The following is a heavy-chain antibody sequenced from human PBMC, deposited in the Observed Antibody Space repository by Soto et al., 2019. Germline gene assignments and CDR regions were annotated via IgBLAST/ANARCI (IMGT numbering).Heavy chain of an antibody. CDR1: GGTFSSYA. CDR2: IIPIFGTA. D-gene: IGHD4-17*01. V-gene: IGHV1-69*13. Sequence: SVKVSCKASGGTFSSYAISWVRQAPGQGLEWMGGIIPIFGTANYAQKFQGRVTITADESTSTAYMGLSSLRSEDTAGYYCARDYGDYLDYWGQGTLVTVSS. CDR3: ARDYGDYLDY. J-gene: IGHJ4*02.